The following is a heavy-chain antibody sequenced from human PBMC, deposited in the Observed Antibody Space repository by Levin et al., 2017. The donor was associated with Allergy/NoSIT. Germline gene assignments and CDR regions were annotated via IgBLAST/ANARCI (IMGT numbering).Heavy chain of an antibody. V-gene: IGHV3-23*01. J-gene: IGHJ6*02. CDR3: AKGLDSSSWSHDYYGMDV. D-gene: IGHD6-13*01. Sequence: GGSLRLSCAASGFTFSSYAMSWVRQAPGKGLEWVSAISGSGGSTYYADSVKSRFTISRDNSKNTLYLQMNSLRAEDTAVYYCAKGLDSSSWSHDYYGMDVWGQGTTVTVSS. CDR2: ISGSGGST. CDR1: GFTFSSYA.